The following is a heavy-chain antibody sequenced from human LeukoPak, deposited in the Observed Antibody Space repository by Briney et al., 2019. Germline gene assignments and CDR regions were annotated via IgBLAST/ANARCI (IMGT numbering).Heavy chain of an antibody. D-gene: IGHD3-3*01. CDR1: GFTFSDYY. Sequence: GGSLRLFCAASGFTFSDYYMYWIRQAPGKGLEWVSYISSSSGYTNYADFVKGRFTISRDNAKISLNLQMNSLRAEDTAIYYCARRYYDFLSGYYNWYFDLWGRGTLVTVSS. CDR2: ISSSSGYT. V-gene: IGHV3-11*03. J-gene: IGHJ2*01. CDR3: ARRYYDFLSGYYNWYFDL.